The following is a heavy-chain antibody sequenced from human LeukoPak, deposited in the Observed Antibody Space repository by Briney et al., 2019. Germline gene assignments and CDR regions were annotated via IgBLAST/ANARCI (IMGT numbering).Heavy chain of an antibody. D-gene: IGHD1-26*01. Sequence: PSETLSLTCAVSGASVSGGGNSWSWIRQPPGKGLEWIGYIYYSGSTYYNPSLKSRVTISVDTSKNQFSLKLSSVTAADTAVYYCARALWVVAAGSSDHNPTNWFDPWGQGTLVTVSS. CDR1: GASVSGGGNS. CDR3: ARALWVVAAGSSDHNPTNWFDP. CDR2: IYYSGST. V-gene: IGHV4-30-4*01. J-gene: IGHJ5*02.